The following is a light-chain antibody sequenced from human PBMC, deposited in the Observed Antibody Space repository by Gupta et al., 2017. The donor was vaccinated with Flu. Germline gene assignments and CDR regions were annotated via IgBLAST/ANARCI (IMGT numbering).Light chain of an antibody. V-gene: IGLV1-47*01. CDR1: SSNIGSNY. Sequence: QSVLTQPPSASGTPGQRVTISSSGSSSNIGSNYVYWYQQLPGTAPKLLIYRNNQRPSGVPDRFSGSKSGTSASLAISGLRSEDEADYYCAACDDSLSGRVFGTGTKVTVL. J-gene: IGLJ1*01. CDR2: RNN. CDR3: AACDDSLSGRV.